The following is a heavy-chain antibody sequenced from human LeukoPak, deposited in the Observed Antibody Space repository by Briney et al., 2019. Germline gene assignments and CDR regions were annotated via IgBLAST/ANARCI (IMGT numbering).Heavy chain of an antibody. CDR1: GGSISSGDYY. Sequence: KASETLSLTCTVSGGSISSGDYYWSWIRQPPGKGLEWIGYIYYSGSTYYNPSLKSRVTISVDTSKNQFSLKLSSVTAADTAVYYCARDNFILGYSSGGSCYSGRAFDIWGQGTMVTVSS. D-gene: IGHD2-15*01. V-gene: IGHV4-30-4*08. CDR3: ARDNFILGYSSGGSCYSGRAFDI. J-gene: IGHJ3*02. CDR2: IYYSGST.